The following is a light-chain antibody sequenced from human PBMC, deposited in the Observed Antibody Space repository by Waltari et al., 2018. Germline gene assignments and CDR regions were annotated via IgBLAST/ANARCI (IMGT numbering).Light chain of an antibody. J-gene: IGKJ4*01. CDR2: STY. CDR1: QTVSTIA. Sequence: IVLTQSPGTLSLSPGDRATLSWRASQTVSTIALSWYQQKPGQAPRVLIYSTYNRATGIPDRFSGSGSGTDFTLTINRLAPEDFAMYYCQQYDGIVVTFGGGTKVQI. CDR3: QQYDGIVVT. V-gene: IGKV3-20*01.